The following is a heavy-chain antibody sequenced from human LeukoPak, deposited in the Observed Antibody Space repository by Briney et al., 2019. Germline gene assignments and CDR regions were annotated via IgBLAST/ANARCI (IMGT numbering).Heavy chain of an antibody. Sequence: SETLSLTCTVSGYSITNGYYWGWIRQPPGKGLEWIGSIYHSGSTFYNPSLKSRVTISVDPSKNQFSLKLNSVIVADTAVYYCGRDQDYYGSGSHGPDHWGRESWSP. D-gene: IGHD3-10*01. CDR2: IYHSGST. CDR3: GRDQDYYGSGSHGPDH. V-gene: IGHV4-38-2*02. CDR1: GYSITNGYY. J-gene: IGHJ5*02.